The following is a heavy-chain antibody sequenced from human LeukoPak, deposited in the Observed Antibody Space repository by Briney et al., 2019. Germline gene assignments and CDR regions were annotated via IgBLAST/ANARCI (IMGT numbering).Heavy chain of an antibody. CDR2: MKGDGSHI. CDR1: GFTFGNFW. D-gene: IGHD2-8*02. CDR3: ARLFGGVTTYDY. J-gene: IGHJ4*02. V-gene: IGHV3-7*01. Sequence: GGSLRLSCAASGFTFGNFWMSWVRQAPGRGLQWVASMKGDGSHIYYVGSVQGRFTISRDNARNSLYLQMNSLRAEDTAVYYCARLFGGVTTYDYWGQGALVTVSS.